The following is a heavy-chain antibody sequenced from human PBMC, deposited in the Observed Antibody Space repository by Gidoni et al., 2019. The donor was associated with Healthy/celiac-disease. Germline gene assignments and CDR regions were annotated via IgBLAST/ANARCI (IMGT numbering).Heavy chain of an antibody. CDR1: GYTSTGYY. D-gene: IGHD3-22*01. CDR3: ARAITMIVVVKDY. V-gene: IGHV1-2*02. CDR2: INPNSVGT. Sequence: QVQLEQSGAEVKKPGASVEDVCKASGYTSTGYYMYWVRQAPGQGLEWMGWINPNSVGTTYAQKFQGRVTMTRDTSIRTAYMELSRLRSDDTAVYYCARAITMIVVVKDYLGQGTLVTVSS. J-gene: IGHJ4*02.